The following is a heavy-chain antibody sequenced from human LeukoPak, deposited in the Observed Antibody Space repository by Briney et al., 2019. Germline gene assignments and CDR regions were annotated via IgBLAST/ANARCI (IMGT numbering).Heavy chain of an antibody. D-gene: IGHD6-13*01. V-gene: IGHV1-69*06. CDR2: IIPIFGTA. J-gene: IGHJ2*01. Sequence: SVTVSCKASGGTFSSYAISWVRQAPGQGLEWMGGIIPIFGTANYAQKFQGRVTITADKSTSTAYMELSSLRSEDTAVYYCATIIAAAGYWYFDLWGRGTLVTVSS. CDR3: ATIIAAAGYWYFDL. CDR1: GGTFSSYA.